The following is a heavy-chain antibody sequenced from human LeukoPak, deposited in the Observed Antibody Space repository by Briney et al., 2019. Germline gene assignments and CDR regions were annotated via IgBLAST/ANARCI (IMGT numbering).Heavy chain of an antibody. Sequence: SETLSLTCAVSGGSFSGSNWWTWVRQPPGKGLEWIGEIHHSGSTNYNPSLKSRVTISVDTSKNQFSLKLSSVTAADTAVYYCARDKIGNLGATLFDYWGQGTLVTVSS. V-gene: IGHV4-4*02. CDR2: IHHSGST. CDR1: GGSFSGSNW. D-gene: IGHD1-26*01. J-gene: IGHJ4*02. CDR3: ARDKIGNLGATLFDY.